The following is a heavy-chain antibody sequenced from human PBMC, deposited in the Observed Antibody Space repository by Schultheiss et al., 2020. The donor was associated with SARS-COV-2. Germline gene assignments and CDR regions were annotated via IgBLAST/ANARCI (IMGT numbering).Heavy chain of an antibody. CDR1: GYTFTGYY. Sequence: ASVKVSCKASGYTFTGYYMHWVRQAPGQGLEWMGWINPNSGGTNYAQKFQGRVTMTRDTSISTAYMELSSLRSDDTAVYYCASRRQLVPYYYYVMDVWGQGTTVTVSS. CDR3: ASRRQLVPYYYYVMDV. CDR2: INPNSGGT. D-gene: IGHD6-6*01. J-gene: IGHJ6*02. V-gene: IGHV1-2*02.